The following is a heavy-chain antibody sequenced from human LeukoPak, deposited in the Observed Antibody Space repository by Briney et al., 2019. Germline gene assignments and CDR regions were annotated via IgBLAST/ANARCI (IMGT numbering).Heavy chain of an antibody. CDR3: ARGRIEGYDFWRPYQSAAFDI. J-gene: IGHJ3*02. CDR2: ISVYNGNT. V-gene: IGHV1-18*01. D-gene: IGHD3-3*01. CDR1: GYTFTSRC. Sequence: ASVKLSCKASGYTFTSRCINWVRQAPGQGLEWMGWISVYNGNTNYAQKLHGRVTLTTDTTTSTAYMELRSLRSDDTAIYYCARGRIEGYDFWRPYQSAAFDIWGQGTLVAV.